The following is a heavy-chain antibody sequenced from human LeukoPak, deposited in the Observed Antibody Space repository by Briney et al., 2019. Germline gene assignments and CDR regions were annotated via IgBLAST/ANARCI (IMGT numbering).Heavy chain of an antibody. Sequence: PGGSLRLSCAASGFTFSSYEMNWVRQAPGKGLEWVSYISSSGSTIYYADSVKGRFTISRDNAKNSLYLQMNSLRAEDTAVYYCARDVYRSGGSCEGSLDYWGQGTLVTVSS. CDR3: ARDVYRSGGSCEGSLDY. J-gene: IGHJ4*02. V-gene: IGHV3-48*03. CDR2: ISSSGSTI. D-gene: IGHD2-15*01. CDR1: GFTFSSYE.